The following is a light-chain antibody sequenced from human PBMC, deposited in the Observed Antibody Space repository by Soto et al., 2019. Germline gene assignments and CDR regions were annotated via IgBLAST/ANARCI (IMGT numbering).Light chain of an antibody. CDR3: MQALLTPWT. V-gene: IGKV2-28*01. CDR1: QSLLHSNGYNY. Sequence: DIVMTQSPLSLPVTPGEPASISCRSSQSLLHSNGYNYLDWYLQKPGQSPQLLIYLGSNRASGVPDRFSGSGSGTDFTLKIGRVEAEDVGVYYCMQALLTPWTLGQGTKVDIK. J-gene: IGKJ1*01. CDR2: LGS.